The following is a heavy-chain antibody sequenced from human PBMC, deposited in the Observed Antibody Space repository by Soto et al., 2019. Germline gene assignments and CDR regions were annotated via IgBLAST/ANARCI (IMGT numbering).Heavy chain of an antibody. D-gene: IGHD3-3*01. V-gene: IGHV3-33*01. CDR3: ARDRRFLEWLDY. CDR2: IWYDGSNK. J-gene: IGHJ4*02. CDR1: GFTFTSYG. Sequence: QMHLVESGGGVVQPGRSLTLSCVASGFTFTSYGIHWVRQAPGKGLEWVAVIWYDGSNKYYGDSVKGRFSISRDNSKNTVYLQMNSLRAADTAVYYCARDRRFLEWLDYWCQGTLVSVSS.